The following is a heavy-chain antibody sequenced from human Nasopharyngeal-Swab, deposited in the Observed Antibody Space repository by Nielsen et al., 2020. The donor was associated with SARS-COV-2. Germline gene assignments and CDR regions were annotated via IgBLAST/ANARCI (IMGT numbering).Heavy chain of an antibody. D-gene: IGHD6-19*01. V-gene: IGHV1-3*01. Sequence: ASVKVSCKASGDTFTSYAMHWVRQAPGQRLEWMGWINAGNGNTKYSQKFQGRVTITRDTSASTDYMELSSLRSEDTAVYYCESPSSGWPYFYYWGQGTLVTVSS. J-gene: IGHJ4*02. CDR1: GDTFTSYA. CDR3: ESPSSGWPYFYY. CDR2: INAGNGNT.